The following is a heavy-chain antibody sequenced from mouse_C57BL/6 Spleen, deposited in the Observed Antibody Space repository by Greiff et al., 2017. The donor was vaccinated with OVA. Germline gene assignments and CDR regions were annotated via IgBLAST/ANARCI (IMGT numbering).Heavy chain of an antibody. CDR2: IDPETGGT. D-gene: IGHD2-1*01. J-gene: IGHJ3*01. CDR3: TRSHYGNYGFAY. Sequence: VHLVESGAELVRPGASVTLSCKASGYTFTDYEMHWVKQTPVHGLEWIGAIDPETGGTAYNQKFKGKAILTADKSSSTAYMELRSLTSEDSAVYYCTRSHYGNYGFAYWGQGTLVTVSA. CDR1: GYTFTDYE. V-gene: IGHV1-15*01.